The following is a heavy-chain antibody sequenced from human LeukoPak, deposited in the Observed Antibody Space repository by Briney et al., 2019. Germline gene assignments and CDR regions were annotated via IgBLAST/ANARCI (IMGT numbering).Heavy chain of an antibody. D-gene: IGHD5-18*01. J-gene: IGHJ4*02. CDR3: ARSIYNTAMGDY. V-gene: IGHV1-2*02. Sequence: ASVKVSCKASGYTFTGYYMHWVRQAPGQGLEWMGWINPNSGGTNYAQKFQSRVTMTRDTSISTAYMELSRLRSDDTAVYYCARSIYNTAMGDYWGQGTLVTVSS. CDR1: GYTFTGYY. CDR2: INPNSGGT.